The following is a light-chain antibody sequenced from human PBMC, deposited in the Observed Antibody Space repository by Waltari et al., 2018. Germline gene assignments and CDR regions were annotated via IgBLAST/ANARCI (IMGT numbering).Light chain of an antibody. Sequence: TCRASQGISSFLAWYQQKPGKAPKVLIYAASTLQSGVPSMFSGSGSGTDFTLTISSLQPEDFATYYCQQLNSYPITFGQGTRLEIK. CDR1: QGISSF. CDR2: AAS. V-gene: IGKV1-9*01. J-gene: IGKJ5*01. CDR3: QQLNSYPIT.